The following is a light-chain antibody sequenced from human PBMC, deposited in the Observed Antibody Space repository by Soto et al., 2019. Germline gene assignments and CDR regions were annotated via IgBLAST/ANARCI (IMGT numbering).Light chain of an antibody. CDR1: SSDVGSYNR. Sequence: QAVVTQPASVSGSPGQSITISCTGGSSDVGSYNRVSWYRQHPGKAPQLMIYEVSNRPSGVSNRFSGSKSGNTASLTISGLQAEDEADYFCSSLTRSDTWVIGGGTQLTVL. J-gene: IGLJ3*02. CDR3: SSLTRSDTWV. CDR2: EVS. V-gene: IGLV2-14*02.